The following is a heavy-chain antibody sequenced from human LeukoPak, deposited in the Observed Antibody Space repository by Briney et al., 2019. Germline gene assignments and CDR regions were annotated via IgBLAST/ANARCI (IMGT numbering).Heavy chain of an antibody. CDR3: ARDIAAAGTGRAFDI. V-gene: IGHV1-69*10. J-gene: IGHJ3*02. CDR2: IIPILGIA. D-gene: IGHD6-13*01. CDR1: GGTFSSYT. Sequence: SVKVSCKASGGTFSSYTISWVRQAPGQGIEWMGWIIPILGIANYAQKFQGRVTITAHKSTSTAYMELSSLRSEDTAVYYCARDIAAAGTGRAFDIWGQGTMVTVSS.